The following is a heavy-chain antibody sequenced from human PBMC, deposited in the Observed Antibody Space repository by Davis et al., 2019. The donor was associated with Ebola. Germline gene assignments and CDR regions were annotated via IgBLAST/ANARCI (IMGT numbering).Heavy chain of an antibody. D-gene: IGHD3-22*01. CDR2: IYYSGST. CDR1: GGSISTYF. CDR3: ARLDSSGSKGLDY. J-gene: IGHJ4*02. Sequence: SETLSLTCTVSGGSISTYFWSWIRHPPGKGLEWIGYIYYSGSTNYNPSLQSRVTISVDTSKNQFSLKLSSVTAADTAVYYRARLDSSGSKGLDYWGQGTLVTVSS. V-gene: IGHV4-59*01.